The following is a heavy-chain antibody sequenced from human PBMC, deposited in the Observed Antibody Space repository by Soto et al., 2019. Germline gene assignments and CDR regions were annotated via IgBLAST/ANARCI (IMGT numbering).Heavy chain of an antibody. CDR3: ASGLYRSGWYLDY. CDR1: CYTVTSYG. J-gene: IGHJ4*02. V-gene: IGHV1-18*01. Sequence: ASWKVSCKSSCYTVTSYGISWGRQAPGQGLEGMGWISAYKGNTSDAEKLQGGVTMATDTSTSTAYRELRSRKSDDTAVYSVASGLYRSGWYLDYWRQGNLITVSS. CDR2: ISAYKGNT. D-gene: IGHD6-19*01.